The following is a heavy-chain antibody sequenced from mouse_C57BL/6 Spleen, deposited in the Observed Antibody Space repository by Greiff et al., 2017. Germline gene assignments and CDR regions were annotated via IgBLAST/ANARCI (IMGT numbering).Heavy chain of an antibody. CDR1: GFNIKDYY. V-gene: IGHV14-2*01. CDR2: IDPEDGET. J-gene: IGHJ2*01. CDR3: ARRNSNFDY. D-gene: IGHD2-5*01. Sequence: VQLQQSGAELVKPGASVKLSCTASGFNIKDYYMHWVKQRTEQGLEWIGRIDPEDGETKYAPTFQGKATITADTSSNTAYLQLSSLTSEDTAVYYCARRNSNFDYWGQGTTLTVSS.